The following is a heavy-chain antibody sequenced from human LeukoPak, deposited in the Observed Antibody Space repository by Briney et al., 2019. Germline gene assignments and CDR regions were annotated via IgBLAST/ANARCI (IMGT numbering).Heavy chain of an antibody. V-gene: IGHV4-31*03. CDR3: ARESIVVIPAASYFDC. D-gene: IGHD2-2*01. CDR1: GGSISFGGYY. Sequence: SETLSLTCNVSGGSISFGGYYWSWIRQHPGEGLEWIGHIYYSGSSYYNPSLKSRVTMSVDTSKNQFSLKLNSVTAADTAVYYCARESIVVIPAASYFDCWGQGTLVTVSS. J-gene: IGHJ4*02. CDR2: IYYSGSS.